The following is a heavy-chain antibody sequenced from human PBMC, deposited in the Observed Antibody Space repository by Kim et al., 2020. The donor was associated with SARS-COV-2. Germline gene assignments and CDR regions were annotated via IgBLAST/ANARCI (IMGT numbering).Heavy chain of an antibody. CDR2: ISSSSSYI. CDR1: GFTFSSYS. D-gene: IGHD4-17*01. J-gene: IGHJ4*02. CDR3: AGDSGGTTVTNRGY. V-gene: IGHV3-21*01. Sequence: GGSLRLSCAASGFTFSSYSMNWVRQAPGKGLEWVSSISSSSSYIYYADSVKGRFTISRDNAKNSLYLQMNSLRAEDTAVYYCAGDSGGTTVTNRGYWGQGTLVTVSS.